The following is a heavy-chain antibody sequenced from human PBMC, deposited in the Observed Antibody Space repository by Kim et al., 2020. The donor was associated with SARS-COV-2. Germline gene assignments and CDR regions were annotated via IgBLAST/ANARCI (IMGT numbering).Heavy chain of an antibody. V-gene: IGHV4-34*01. Sequence: SETLSLTCAVYGGSFSGYYWSWIRQPPGKGLEWIGEINHSGSTNYNPSLKSRVTISVDTSKNQFSLKLSSVTAADTAVYYCARGVWEGSSPHYYYYYMDVWGKGTTVTVSS. CDR3: ARGVWEGSSPHYYYYYMDV. CDR1: GGSFSGYY. D-gene: IGHD2-2*01. CDR2: INHSGST. J-gene: IGHJ6*03.